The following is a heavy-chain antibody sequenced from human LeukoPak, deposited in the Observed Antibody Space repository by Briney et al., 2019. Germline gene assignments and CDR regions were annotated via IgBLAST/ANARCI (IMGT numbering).Heavy chain of an antibody. CDR1: GFTFSSYA. CDR2: ISGSGGST. D-gene: IGHD5-12*01. J-gene: IGHJ4*02. CDR3: AKDPHAIVATASEGDY. V-gene: IGHV3-23*01. Sequence: PGGFLRLSCAASGFTFSSYAMSWVRQAPGKGLEWVSAISGSGGSTYYADSVKGRFTISRDNSKNTLYLQMNSLRAEDTAVYYCAKDPHAIVATASEGDYWGQGTLVTVSS.